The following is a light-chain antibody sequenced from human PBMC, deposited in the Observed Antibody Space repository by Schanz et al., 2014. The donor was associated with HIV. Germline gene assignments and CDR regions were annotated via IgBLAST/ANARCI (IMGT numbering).Light chain of an antibody. Sequence: EIVLTQSPGTLSLSPGERATLSCRASQSVSSSYLAWYQQKPGQAPRLLIYGASSRATGIPDRFSGSGSGTDFTLTISRLEPEDFAVYYCQYYGSPPWTFGQGTKVEVK. CDR3: QYYGSPPWT. CDR1: QSVSSSY. V-gene: IGKV3-20*01. CDR2: GAS. J-gene: IGKJ1*01.